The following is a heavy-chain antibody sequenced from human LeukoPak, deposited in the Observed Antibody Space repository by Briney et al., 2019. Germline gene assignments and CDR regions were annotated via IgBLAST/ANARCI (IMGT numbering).Heavy chain of an antibody. CDR1: GYTFTGYY. J-gene: IGHJ4*02. Sequence: ASVKVSCKASGYTFTGYYIHWVRQAPGQGLEWMGWINPNNGGTIYAQKFQGRVTMTRDTSINTAYMELSRLRSDDTAVCYCARVYITVGERTDYWGQGTLVTVSS. D-gene: IGHD3-16*01. CDR2: INPNNGGT. V-gene: IGHV1-2*02. CDR3: ARVYITVGERTDY.